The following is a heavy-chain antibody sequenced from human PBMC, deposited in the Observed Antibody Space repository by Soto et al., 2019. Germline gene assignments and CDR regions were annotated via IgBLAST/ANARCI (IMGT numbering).Heavy chain of an antibody. V-gene: IGHV1-69*06. CDR3: SGDRGGTRLYCAMYV. Sequence: QVQLVQSGAEVKKPGSSVKVSCTASGGSFRTYTTSWVRQAPGQGLEWMGGIIPIFGTVNYAQKFQGRVTITADKSTTTAYLKLRNLRSVDTAAYYCSGDRGGTRLYCAMYVWGRGPTVTVSS. CDR1: GGSFRTYT. D-gene: IGHD1-1*01. CDR2: IIPIFGTV. J-gene: IGHJ6*02.